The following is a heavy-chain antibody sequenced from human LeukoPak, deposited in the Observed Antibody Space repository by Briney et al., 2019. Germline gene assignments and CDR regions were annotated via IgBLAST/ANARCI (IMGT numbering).Heavy chain of an antibody. J-gene: IGHJ5*02. CDR1: GGSFSGYY. V-gene: IGHV4-34*01. CDR2: INHSGST. CDR3: ARATDILTGYWGHRFDP. D-gene: IGHD3-9*01. Sequence: SETLSLTCAVYGGSFSGYYWSWIRHPPRKGLEWTGEINHSGSTNYNPSLKSRVTISVDTSKNQFSLKLSSVTAADTAVYYCARATDILTGYWGHRFDPWGQGTLVTVSS.